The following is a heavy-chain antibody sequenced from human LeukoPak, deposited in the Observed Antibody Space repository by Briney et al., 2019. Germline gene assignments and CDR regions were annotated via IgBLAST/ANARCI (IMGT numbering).Heavy chain of an antibody. Sequence: GASVKVSCKASGYTFTGYYMHWVRQAPGQGLEWMGWINPYNAKINYAQKFRGRVTVTTDTSTSTAYMELRSLRSDDTAMYYCARDIDYNVDYWGQGTLVTVSS. CDR2: INPYNAKI. CDR3: ARDIDYNVDY. V-gene: IGHV1-18*04. J-gene: IGHJ4*02. D-gene: IGHD4/OR15-4a*01. CDR1: GYTFTGYY.